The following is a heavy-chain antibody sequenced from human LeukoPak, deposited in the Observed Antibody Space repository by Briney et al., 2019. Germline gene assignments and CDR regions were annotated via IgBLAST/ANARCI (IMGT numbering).Heavy chain of an antibody. J-gene: IGHJ4*02. CDR1: GGTFSSYA. V-gene: IGHV1-69*13. CDR3: ARDGDYDILTGYYDY. CDR2: IIPIFGTA. Sequence: GASVKVSCKASGGTFSSYAISWVRQAPGQGLEWMGGIIPIFGTANYAQKFQGRVTITADESTSTAYMELSSLRSEDTAVYYCARDGDYDILTGYYDYWGQGTLVTVSS. D-gene: IGHD3-9*01.